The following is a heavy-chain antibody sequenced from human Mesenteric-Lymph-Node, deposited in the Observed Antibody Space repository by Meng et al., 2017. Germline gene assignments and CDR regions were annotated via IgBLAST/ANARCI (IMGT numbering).Heavy chain of an antibody. J-gene: IGHJ4*02. Sequence: ASVKVSCKASGYTFSRYGMTWVRQAPGQGLEWMGWISGYNGNTKYAQEYQGRVTMTTDTSTNTAYLEMRSLRSDDTAVFYCARYDYGGNSMSSDYWGQGTLVTVSS. D-gene: IGHD4-23*01. V-gene: IGHV1-18*01. CDR2: ISGYNGNT. CDR1: GYTFSRYG. CDR3: ARYDYGGNSMSSDY.